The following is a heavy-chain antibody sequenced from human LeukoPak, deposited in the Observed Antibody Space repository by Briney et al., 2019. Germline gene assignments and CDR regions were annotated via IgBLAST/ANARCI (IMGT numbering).Heavy chain of an antibody. V-gene: IGHV1-2*02. J-gene: IGHJ4*02. CDR1: GYTFTGYY. CDR2: INPNSGGT. D-gene: IGHD6-19*01. CDR3: ARAHSCGWYNLVY. Sequence: ASVKVSCKASGYTFTGYYMHWVRQAPGQGLEWMGWINPNSGGTNYAQKFQGRVTMTRDTSISTAYMELSRLRSDDTAVYYCARAHSCGWYNLVYWGQGTLVTVSS.